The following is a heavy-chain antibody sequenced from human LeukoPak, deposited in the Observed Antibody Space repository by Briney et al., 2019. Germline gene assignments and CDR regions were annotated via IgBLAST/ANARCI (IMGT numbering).Heavy chain of an antibody. CDR2: ISGSGGST. Sequence: PGGSLRLSCAASGFTFSSYAMSWVRQAPGKGLEWVSAISGSGGSTYYADSVKGRLTISRDNSKNTLYLQMNSLRAEDTAVYYCAKAAYYGSGSHNDYWGQGTLVTVSS. D-gene: IGHD3-10*01. V-gene: IGHV3-23*01. CDR3: AKAAYYGSGSHNDY. CDR1: GFTFSSYA. J-gene: IGHJ4*02.